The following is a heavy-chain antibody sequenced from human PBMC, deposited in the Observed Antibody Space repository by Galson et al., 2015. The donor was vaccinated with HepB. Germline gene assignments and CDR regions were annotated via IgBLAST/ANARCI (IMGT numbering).Heavy chain of an antibody. CDR2: IKQDGSEK. V-gene: IGHV3-7*03. CDR3: ARAQSDYYDSSGYGY. J-gene: IGHJ4*02. CDR1: GFTFSSYW. D-gene: IGHD3-22*01. Sequence: SLRLSCAASGFTFSSYWMSWVRQAPGKGLEWVANIKQDGSEKYYVDSVKGRFTISRDNAKNSLYLQMNSLRAEDTAVYYCARAQSDYYDSSGYGYWGQGTLVTVSS.